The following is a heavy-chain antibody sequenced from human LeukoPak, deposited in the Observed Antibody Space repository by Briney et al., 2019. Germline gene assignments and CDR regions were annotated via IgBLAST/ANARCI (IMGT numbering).Heavy chain of an antibody. CDR1: GGSISSYY. CDR2: IYYSGST. CDR3: VSIAHDY. J-gene: IGHJ4*02. V-gene: IGHV4-59*12. Sequence: SETLSLTCTVSGGSISSYYWSWIRQPPGKGLEWIGYIYYSGSTNYNPSLKSRVTISVDTSKNQFSLKLSSVTAADTAMYYCVSIAHDYWGQGTLVTVSS. D-gene: IGHD6-6*01.